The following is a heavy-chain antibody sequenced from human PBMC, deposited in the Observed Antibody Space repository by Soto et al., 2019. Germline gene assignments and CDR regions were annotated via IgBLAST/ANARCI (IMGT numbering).Heavy chain of an antibody. D-gene: IGHD3-3*01. CDR2: ISYDGSNK. Sequence: GGSLRLSCAASGFTFSSYGMHWVRQAPGKGLEWVAVISYDGSNKYYADSVKGRFTISRDNSKNTLYLQMNSLRAEDTAVYYCAKGLKADTIFGVVISGMDVWGQGTTVTVSS. J-gene: IGHJ6*02. V-gene: IGHV3-30*18. CDR3: AKGLKADTIFGVVISGMDV. CDR1: GFTFSSYG.